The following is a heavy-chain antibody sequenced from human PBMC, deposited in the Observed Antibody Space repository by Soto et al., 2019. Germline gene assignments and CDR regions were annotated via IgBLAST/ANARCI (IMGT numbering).Heavy chain of an antibody. CDR2: IYYSGST. Sequence: SETLSLTCTVSGGSISSYYWSWIRHPPGKGLEWIGYIYYSGSTNYNPSLKSRVTISVDTSKNQFSLKLSSVTAADTAVYYCARTYRNWFDPWGQGTLVTVSS. D-gene: IGHD2-2*01. V-gene: IGHV4-59*01. CDR3: ARTYRNWFDP. CDR1: GGSISSYY. J-gene: IGHJ5*02.